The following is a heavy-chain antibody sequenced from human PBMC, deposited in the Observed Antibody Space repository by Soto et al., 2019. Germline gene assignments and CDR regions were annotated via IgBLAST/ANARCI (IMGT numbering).Heavy chain of an antibody. CDR2: IYYSGST. Sequence: QVQLQESGPGLVKPSQTLSLTCTVSGGSISSGGYYWSWIRQHPGKGLAWIGYIYYSGSTYYNPSLKSRVTISVDTSKNQFSLKLSSVTAAETAVYYCARDVTYFGLNWFDPWGQGTLVTVSS. CDR1: GGSISSGGYY. D-gene: IGHD3-9*01. J-gene: IGHJ5*02. CDR3: ARDVTYFGLNWFDP. V-gene: IGHV4-31*03.